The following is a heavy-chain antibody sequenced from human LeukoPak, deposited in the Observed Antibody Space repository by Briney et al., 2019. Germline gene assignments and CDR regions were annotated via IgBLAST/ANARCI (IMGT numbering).Heavy chain of an antibody. Sequence: PSETLSLTCAVYGGSFSGYYWSWIRQPPGKGLEWIGEINHSGSTNYNPSLKSRVTISVDASKKQFSLKLSSVTAADTAVYYCVTYYFDSSGPKKNYWGQGTLVTVSS. D-gene: IGHD3-22*01. CDR1: GGSFSGYY. CDR3: VTYYFDSSGPKKNY. CDR2: INHSGST. V-gene: IGHV4-34*01. J-gene: IGHJ4*02.